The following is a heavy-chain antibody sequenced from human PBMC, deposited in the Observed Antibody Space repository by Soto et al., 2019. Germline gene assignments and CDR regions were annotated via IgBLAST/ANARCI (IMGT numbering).Heavy chain of an antibody. CDR3: ASDPSRDYYFWSCPGRYYFGH. Sequence: QVQLVESGGGVVQPGRSLRLSCAASGFTFSSYAMPWVRQAPGKGLEWVAVISYDGRNKYYVDSVKGRFTISRDNSKNTLYRQMNRLRAEDTDVYSCASDPSRDYYFWSCPGRYYFGHWGQLSLVAVSS. CDR2: ISYDGRNK. V-gene: IGHV3-30*04. J-gene: IGHJ4*02. CDR1: GFTFSSYA. D-gene: IGHD3-3*01.